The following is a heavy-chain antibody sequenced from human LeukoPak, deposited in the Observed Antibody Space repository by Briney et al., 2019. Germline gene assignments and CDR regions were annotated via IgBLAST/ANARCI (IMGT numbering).Heavy chain of an antibody. D-gene: IGHD1-26*01. CDR1: GYTLNELS. CDR3: APGPRIVGATQDY. V-gene: IGHV1-24*01. CDR2: FDPKNGET. Sequence: ASVKVSCKVSGYTLNELSMYWVRQTPGEGLEWMGGFDPKNGETIYAQKFQGRVTMTEDTSTDTAYMELSSLRSEDTAVYYCAPGPRIVGATQDYWGQGTLVTVSS. J-gene: IGHJ4*02.